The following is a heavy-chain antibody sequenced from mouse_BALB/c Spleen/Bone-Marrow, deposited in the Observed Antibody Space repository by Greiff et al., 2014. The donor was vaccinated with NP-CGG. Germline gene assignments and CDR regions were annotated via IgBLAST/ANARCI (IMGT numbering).Heavy chain of an antibody. CDR1: GYAFTNYL. Sequence: LQESGAELVRPGTSVKVSCKASGYAFTNYLIEWVKQRPGQGLEWIGMINPGSGGTNYSEKFKGKATLTADKSSSTAYMQLSSLTSDDSAVYFCARRDGSYFDYWGQGTTLTVSS. CDR3: ARRDGSYFDY. CDR2: INPGSGGT. V-gene: IGHV1-54*01. J-gene: IGHJ2*01. D-gene: IGHD3-3*01.